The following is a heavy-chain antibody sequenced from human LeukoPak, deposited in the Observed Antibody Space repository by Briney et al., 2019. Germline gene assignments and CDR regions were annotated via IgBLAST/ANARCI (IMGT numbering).Heavy chain of an antibody. CDR2: ISYDGSNK. Sequence: GGSLRLSCAASGFTFSSYAMSWVRQAPGKGLEWVAVISYDGSNKYYADSVKGRFTISRDNSKNTLYLQMNSLRAEDTAVYYCARDYSSYFDYWGLGTLVTVSS. J-gene: IGHJ4*02. CDR1: GFTFSSYA. D-gene: IGHD3-22*01. V-gene: IGHV3-30-3*01. CDR3: ARDYSSYFDY.